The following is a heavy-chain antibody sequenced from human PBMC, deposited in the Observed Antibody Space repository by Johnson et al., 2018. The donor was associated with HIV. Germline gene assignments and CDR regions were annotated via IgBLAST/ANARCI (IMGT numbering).Heavy chain of an antibody. CDR1: GFTFSNYG. CDR3: AKTGGGAALDS. J-gene: IGHJ3*02. D-gene: IGHD3-16*01. Sequence: QVQLVESGGVVVQPGGSLRLSCAASGFTFSNYGMHWVSQAPGKGLEWVAFIRYDGSHTYYADSVKGRFTISRDTSKKMLYLQMNSLRVDDTAVYYCAKTGGGAALDSWGQGTMVIVSA. V-gene: IGHV3-30*02. CDR2: IRYDGSHT.